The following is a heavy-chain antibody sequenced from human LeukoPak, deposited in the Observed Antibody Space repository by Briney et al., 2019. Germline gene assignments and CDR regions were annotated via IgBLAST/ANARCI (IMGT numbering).Heavy chain of an antibody. CDR2: IYYSGST. J-gene: IGHJ6*03. V-gene: IGHV4-39*07. D-gene: IGHD3/OR15-3a*01. Sequence: SETLSLTCTVSGGSISSSSYYWGWIRQPPGKGLEWIGSIYYSGSTYYNPSLKSRVTISVDTSKNQFSLKLSSVTAADTAVYYCARDLGSFGSGYYYYYMDVWGKGTTVTVSS. CDR1: GGSISSSSYY. CDR3: ARDLGSFGSGYYYYYMDV.